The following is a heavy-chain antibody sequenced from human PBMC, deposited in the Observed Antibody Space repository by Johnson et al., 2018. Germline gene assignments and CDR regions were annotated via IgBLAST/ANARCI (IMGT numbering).Heavy chain of an antibody. D-gene: IGHD2-2*01. CDR2: IYSGGST. CDR3: ARLYSYAYYDYMDV. Sequence: EVQLVESGGGVVQPGRSLRLSCAASGFTFSSYGMHWVRQAPGKGLEWVSSIYSGGSTHYADSVKGRFTISRDNSKNTLYLQMSSLRAEDTAVYYCARLYSYAYYDYMDVWGKGTTVTVSS. CDR1: GFTFSSYG. J-gene: IGHJ6*03. V-gene: IGHV3-66*02.